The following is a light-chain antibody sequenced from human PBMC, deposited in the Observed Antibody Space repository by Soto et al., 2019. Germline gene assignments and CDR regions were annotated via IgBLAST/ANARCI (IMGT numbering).Light chain of an antibody. CDR1: QSVTNW. V-gene: IGKV1D-16*01. CDR3: QQYNNFPPT. CDR2: ATY. Sequence: DVQLTQSPSSLSASVGDRVTISCRASQSVTNWVAWYQQKPGKAPNVLIYATYTLQSGVPSRFSGSGSGTDFILTINSLQPEDFATYYCQQYNNFPPTFGGGTKVEIK. J-gene: IGKJ4*01.